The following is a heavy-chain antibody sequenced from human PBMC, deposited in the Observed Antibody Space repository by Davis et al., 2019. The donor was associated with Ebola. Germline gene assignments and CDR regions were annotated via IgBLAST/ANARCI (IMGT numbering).Heavy chain of an antibody. CDR3: ARSSPSIAARPLDY. Sequence: AASVKVSCKASGGTFSSYAINWVRQAPGQGLEWMGRIIPILGIANYAQKLQGRVTMTTDTSTSTAYMELRSLRSDDTAVYYCARSSPSIAARPLDYWGQGTLVTVSS. J-gene: IGHJ4*02. D-gene: IGHD6-6*01. CDR1: GGTFSSYA. CDR2: IIPILGIA. V-gene: IGHV1-69*04.